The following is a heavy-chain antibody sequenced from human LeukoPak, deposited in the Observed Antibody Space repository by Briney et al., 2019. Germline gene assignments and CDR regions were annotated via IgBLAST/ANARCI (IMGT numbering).Heavy chain of an antibody. Sequence: PGGSLRLSCAASGFTFSSYEMIWVRQAPGKGLEWVSYISSSGSTIYYADSVKGRFTISRDNAKNSLYLQMNSLRAEDTAVYYWARAGGTRGIEGIPLRGDAFDIWGQGTMVTVS. V-gene: IGHV3-48*03. D-gene: IGHD1-26*01. CDR3: ARAGGTRGIEGIPLRGDAFDI. CDR1: GFTFSSYE. J-gene: IGHJ3*02. CDR2: ISSSGSTI.